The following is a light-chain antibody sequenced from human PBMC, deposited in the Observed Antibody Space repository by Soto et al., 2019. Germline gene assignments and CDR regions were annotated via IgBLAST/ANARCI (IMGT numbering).Light chain of an antibody. Sequence: EIVLTHSPGTLSLSPCERATLSSRASQSVSSSYLAWFQQRPGQTPRLLIYDASTRAPGIPARFSGRGSGADFTLTISSLEPEDFAVYYCQQRSDSITFGQGTRLEIK. CDR2: DAS. CDR1: QSVSSSY. CDR3: QQRSDSIT. V-gene: IGKV3D-20*02. J-gene: IGKJ5*01.